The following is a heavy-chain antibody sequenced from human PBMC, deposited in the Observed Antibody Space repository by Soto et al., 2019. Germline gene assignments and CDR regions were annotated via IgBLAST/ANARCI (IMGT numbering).Heavy chain of an antibody. CDR2: IRLSGSAS. Sequence: PGGSLRLSCAASGFTFSSYTMNWVRQAPGKGLEWLAYIRLSGSASYYTASVKGRFTISRDNAKNSLYLQMYSLTDEDTAVYYCVRDRGYAFDIWGQGGMVTVSS. CDR1: GFTFSSYT. J-gene: IGHJ3*02. CDR3: VRDRGYAFDI. D-gene: IGHD2-15*01. V-gene: IGHV3-48*02.